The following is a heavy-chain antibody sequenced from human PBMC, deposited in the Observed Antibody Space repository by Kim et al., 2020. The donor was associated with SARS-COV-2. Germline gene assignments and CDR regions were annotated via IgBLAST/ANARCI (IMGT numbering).Heavy chain of an antibody. CDR1: GFTLSSYA. CDR3: AREVGVGWGYYHH. J-gene: IGHJ1*01. D-gene: IGHD1-26*01. CDR2: ISGDCTVT. V-gene: IGHV3-23*01. Sequence: GGSLRLSCSASGFTLSSYAMAWVRQAPGKGLEWVSSISGDCTVTYYADSVKGRFTISRDNSKNTLYLHLSSLRVDDTAVYYCAREVGVGWGYYHHGGQGTLVTVST.